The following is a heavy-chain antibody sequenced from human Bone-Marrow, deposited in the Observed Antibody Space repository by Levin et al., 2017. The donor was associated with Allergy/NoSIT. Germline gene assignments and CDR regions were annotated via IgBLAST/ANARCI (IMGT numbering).Heavy chain of an antibody. CDR3: ASDPVTGTYNYYYAMDV. CDR1: GYTFTNYA. Sequence: ASVKVSCKASGYTFTNYAIGWVRQAPGQGLEWMGWVSAYNGNTIYAQKFQGRVTMTADTSTTTAYMELRSLRSDDTAVYYCASDPVTGTYNYYYAMDVWGQGTTVTVSS. D-gene: IGHD6-19*01. CDR2: VSAYNGNT. J-gene: IGHJ6*02. V-gene: IGHV1-18*01.